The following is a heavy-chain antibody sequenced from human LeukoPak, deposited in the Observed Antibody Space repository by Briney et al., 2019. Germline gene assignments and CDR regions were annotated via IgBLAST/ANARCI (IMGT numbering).Heavy chain of an antibody. J-gene: IGHJ6*03. V-gene: IGHV1-2*02. CDR1: GYTFTGYY. D-gene: IGHD3-22*01. CDR3: ARDSSGYYYYYYYYMDV. Sequence: GASVKVSCKASGYTFTGYYMHWVRQAPGQGLEWMGWINPNSGGTNYAQKLQGRVTMTTDTSTSTAYMELRSLRSDDTAVYYCARDSSGYYYYYYYYMDVWGKGTTVTISS. CDR2: INPNSGGT.